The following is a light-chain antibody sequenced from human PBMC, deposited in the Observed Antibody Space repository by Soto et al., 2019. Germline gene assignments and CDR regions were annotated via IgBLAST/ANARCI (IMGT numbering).Light chain of an antibody. CDR2: DAS. Sequence: DIQMTQSPSSLSASVGDRVTITCRASQAIRNDLGWYQHKPGKAPRRLIYDASSLQSGVPSRFSGSGSGTEFTLTISSLQPEDFATYYCLQHSDYPRTFGQGTRVEIE. CDR3: LQHSDYPRT. J-gene: IGKJ1*01. V-gene: IGKV1-17*01. CDR1: QAIRND.